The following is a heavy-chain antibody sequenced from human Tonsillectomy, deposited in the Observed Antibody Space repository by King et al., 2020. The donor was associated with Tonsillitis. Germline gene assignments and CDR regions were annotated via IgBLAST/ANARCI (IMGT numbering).Heavy chain of an antibody. CDR3: ARELDRSFDY. V-gene: IGHV4-59*01. CDR1: GGSISSYY. D-gene: IGHD3-9*01. J-gene: IGHJ4*02. Sequence: VQLQESGPGLVKPSETLSLTCTVSGGSISSYYWSWIRQPPGKGLEWIGYINYSGSTNYNPSLKSRVTISVDTSKNQFSLKLPSVTAADTAVYYCARELDRSFDYWGQGTLVTVSA. CDR2: INYSGST.